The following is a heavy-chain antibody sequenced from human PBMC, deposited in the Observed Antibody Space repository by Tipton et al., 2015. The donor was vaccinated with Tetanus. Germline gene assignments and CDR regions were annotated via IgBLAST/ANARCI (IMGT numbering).Heavy chain of an antibody. Sequence: SGFTFDDYAMHWVRQAPGKGLEWVSGISWNSGSIGYADPVKGRFTISRDNAKNSLYLQMNSLRAEDTALYYCAKDITFGGVIPGMDVWGQGTTVTVSS. CDR1: GFTFDDYA. CDR2: ISWNSGSI. CDR3: AKDITFGGVIPGMDV. J-gene: IGHJ6*02. D-gene: IGHD3-16*02. V-gene: IGHV3-9*01.